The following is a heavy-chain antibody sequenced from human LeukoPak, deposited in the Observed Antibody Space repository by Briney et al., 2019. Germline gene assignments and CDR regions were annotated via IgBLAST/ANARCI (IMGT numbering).Heavy chain of an antibody. D-gene: IGHD5-18*01. J-gene: IGHJ3*02. V-gene: IGHV1-2*02. CDR2: INPNSGGT. Sequence: ASVKVSCKASGYTFTGYYMHWVRQAPGQGLEWMGWINPNSGGTNYAQKFQGRVTMTRDTSISTAYMELSRLRSEDTAVYYCAKDIAMAPNAFDIWGQGTMVAVSS. CDR1: GYTFTGYY. CDR3: AKDIAMAPNAFDI.